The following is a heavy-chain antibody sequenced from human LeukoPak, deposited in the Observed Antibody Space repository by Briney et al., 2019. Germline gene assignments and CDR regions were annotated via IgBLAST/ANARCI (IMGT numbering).Heavy chain of an antibody. V-gene: IGHV3-49*04. D-gene: IGHD3-10*01. J-gene: IGHJ4*02. CDR1: RFTFGDYN. CDR3: SRGQQYSYGPEFDY. Sequence: GGSLRLSCTASRFTFGDYNMNWARQTPGKGLEWVGYIRSKTHDGTTDYVASVKGRFTISRDDSKSIVYLQMTSLKSEDTAVYYCSRGQQYSYGPEFDYWGQGTLVTVSS. CDR2: IRSKTHDGTT.